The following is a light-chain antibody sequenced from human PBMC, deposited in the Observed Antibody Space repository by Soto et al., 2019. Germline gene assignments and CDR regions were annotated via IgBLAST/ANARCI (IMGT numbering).Light chain of an antibody. CDR3: SSYATSNTLL. J-gene: IGLJ2*01. CDR2: EVN. CDR1: SSGGYNY. V-gene: IGLV2-14*01. Sequence: QSVLTQPASVSGSPGQSITISCTGTSSGGYNYVSWYQHHPGKAPKLMIYEVNNRPSGISNRFSGSKSGNTVSLTISGLQAEDEAYYYCSSYATSNTLLFGGGTKLTVL.